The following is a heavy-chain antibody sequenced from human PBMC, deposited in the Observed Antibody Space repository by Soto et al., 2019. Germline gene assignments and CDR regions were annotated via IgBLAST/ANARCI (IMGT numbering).Heavy chain of an antibody. Sequence: EVQLVETGGGLIQPGGSLRLSCAASGFTVSSNYMSWVRQAPGQGLEWVSFIYSGGRTYYADSVKGRFTISRDNSKNTPYLQMNSLRAEDTAVYYCAREAISSDYFDYWGQGTLVIVSS. D-gene: IGHD3-22*01. CDR2: IYSGGRT. CDR3: AREAISSDYFDY. V-gene: IGHV3-53*02. CDR1: GFTVSSNY. J-gene: IGHJ4*02.